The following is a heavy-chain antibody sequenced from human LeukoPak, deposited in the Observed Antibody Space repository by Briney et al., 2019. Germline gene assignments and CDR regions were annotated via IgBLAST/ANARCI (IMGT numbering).Heavy chain of an antibody. CDR3: ARGINWNYGQLDY. CDR2: INHSGST. D-gene: IGHD1-7*01. J-gene: IGHJ4*02. Sequence: GSLRLSCAASGFTFSSYAMSWVRQPPGKGLEWIGEINHSGSTNYNPSLKSRVTISVDTSKNQFSLKLSSVTAADTAVYYCARGINWNYGQLDYWGQGTLVTVSS. V-gene: IGHV4-34*01. CDR1: GFTFSSYA.